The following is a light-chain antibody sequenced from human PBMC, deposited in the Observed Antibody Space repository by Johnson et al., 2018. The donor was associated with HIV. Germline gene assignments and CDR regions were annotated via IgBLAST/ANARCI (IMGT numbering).Light chain of an antibody. J-gene: IGLJ1*01. Sequence: QSVLTQAPSVSAAPGQKVTISCSGSYSNIANNYVSWYQQLPGAAPKLLIYKDDKRPSGIPDRFSGSKSGTSATLSITGLQTGDEADYYCGIWQTSLSTGGVFGAGTKVTVL. CDR2: KDD. CDR3: GIWQTSLSTGGV. V-gene: IGLV1-51*02. CDR1: YSNIANNY.